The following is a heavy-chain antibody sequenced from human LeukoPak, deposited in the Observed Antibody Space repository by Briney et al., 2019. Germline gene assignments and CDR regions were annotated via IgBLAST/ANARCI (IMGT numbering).Heavy chain of an antibody. J-gene: IGHJ4*02. D-gene: IGHD5-18*01. Sequence: PSETLSLTCTVSGGSISSSSYYWGWIRQPPGKGLEWIGSIYYSGSTYYNPSLKSRVTISVDTSKNQFSLKLSSVTAADTAVYYCARGTKSSYGIDYWGQGTLVTVSS. CDR1: GGSISSSSYY. V-gene: IGHV4-39*07. CDR3: ARGTKSSYGIDY. CDR2: IYYSGST.